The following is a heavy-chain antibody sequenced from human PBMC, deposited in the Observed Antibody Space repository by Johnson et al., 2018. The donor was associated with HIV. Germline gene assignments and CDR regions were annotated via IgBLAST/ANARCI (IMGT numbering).Heavy chain of an antibody. Sequence: VQLVESGGGLVQPGGSLRLSCAASGFTVSSNYMSWVRQAPGKGLEWVSAISGSGGSTYYADSVKGRFTISRDNSKNTLYLEMNSLRAEDTAVYYCARDSEDCSGGSCYDSSAFDIWGQGTMVTVS. CDR1: GFTVSSNY. V-gene: IGHV3-66*02. CDR3: ARDSEDCSGGSCYDSSAFDI. CDR2: SGSGGST. D-gene: IGHD2-15*01. J-gene: IGHJ3*02.